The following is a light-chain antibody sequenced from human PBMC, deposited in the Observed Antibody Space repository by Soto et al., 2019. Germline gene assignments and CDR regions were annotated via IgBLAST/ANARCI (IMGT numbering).Light chain of an antibody. CDR1: HSLLYSNGYNY. CDR2: LGS. CDR3: MQAQQMPLT. Sequence: EIVMTQSPLSLPVTPGEPASISCRSSHSLLYSNGYNYLDWYLQKPGQSPQLLIYLGSNRASGVPDRFSGSGLCTDFTLTISRVEADDVGVYYCMQAQQMPLTFGGGTNVEIK. V-gene: IGKV2-28*01. J-gene: IGKJ4*01.